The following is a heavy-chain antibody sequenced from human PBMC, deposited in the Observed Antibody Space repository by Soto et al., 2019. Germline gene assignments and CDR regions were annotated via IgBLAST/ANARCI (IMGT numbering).Heavy chain of an antibody. CDR1: GFKFDDYA. D-gene: IGHD3-16*01. CDR3: VKEKVPTFLHAFDI. V-gene: IGHV3-9*01. Sequence: EVQLVESGGGLVQPGGSLRLSCAASGFKFDDYAMHWVRQAPGKGLEWVSGFSWKSGDINYADSVKGRFTISRDNAKNSLFLQMNNLSADDTALYYCVKEKVPTFLHAFDIWGQGTMVTVSS. CDR2: FSWKSGDI. J-gene: IGHJ3*02.